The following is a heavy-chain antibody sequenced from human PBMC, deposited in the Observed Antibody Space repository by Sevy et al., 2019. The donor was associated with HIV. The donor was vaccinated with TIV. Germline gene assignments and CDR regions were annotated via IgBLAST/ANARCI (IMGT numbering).Heavy chain of an antibody. J-gene: IGHJ6*02. V-gene: IGHV4-34*01. CDR3: ARGAYGDYVSGEWVYYYYGMDV. D-gene: IGHD4-17*01. CDR2: INHSGST. Sequence: SDTLSLTCAVYGGSFSGYYWSWIRQPPGKGLEWIGEINHSGSTNYNPSLKSRVTISVDTSKNQFSLKLSSVTAADTAVYYCARGAYGDYVSGEWVYYYYGMDVWGQGTTVTVSS. CDR1: GGSFSGYY.